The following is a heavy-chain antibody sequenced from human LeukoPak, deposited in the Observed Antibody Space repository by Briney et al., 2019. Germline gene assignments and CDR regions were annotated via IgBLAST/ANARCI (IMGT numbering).Heavy chain of an antibody. CDR1: GGSISSYY. D-gene: IGHD3-10*01. CDR2: IYTSGST. Sequence: SETLSLTCTVSGGSISSYYWSWIRQPAGKGLEWIGRIYTSGSTNYNPSLKSRVTMSVDTSKNQFSLKLSSVTAADTAVYYCARHLSPRITMDRGVQGFDYWGQGTLVTVSS. J-gene: IGHJ4*02. V-gene: IGHV4-4*07. CDR3: ARHLSPRITMDRGVQGFDY.